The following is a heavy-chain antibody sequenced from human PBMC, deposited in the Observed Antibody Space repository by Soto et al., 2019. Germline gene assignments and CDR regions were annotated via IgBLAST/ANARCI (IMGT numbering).Heavy chain of an antibody. J-gene: IGHJ4*02. CDR1: GFTFSSYA. D-gene: IGHD3-9*01. Sequence: RLSCAASGFTFSSYAMSWVRQAPGKGLEWVSAISGSGGSTYYADSVKGRFTISRDNSKNTLYLQMNSLRAEDTAVYYCAKGYKVLGPQYDILTGLDYWGQGTLVTVSS. V-gene: IGHV3-23*01. CDR3: AKGYKVLGPQYDILTGLDY. CDR2: ISGSGGST.